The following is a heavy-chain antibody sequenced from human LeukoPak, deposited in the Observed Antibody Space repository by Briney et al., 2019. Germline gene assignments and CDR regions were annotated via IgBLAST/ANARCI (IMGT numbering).Heavy chain of an antibody. CDR1: GLTFSTYW. J-gene: IGHJ4*02. V-gene: IGHV3-7*01. CDR2: IKPDGSEK. Sequence: PGGSLRLSCAASGLTFSTYWMGWVRQAPGKGLEWVAKIKPDGSEKDHVDSVKGRFTIPRDNAKNSLYLQMNSLRAEDTAIYYCAREDDWNYEDYWGQGTLVTVSS. D-gene: IGHD1-7*01. CDR3: AREDDWNYEDY.